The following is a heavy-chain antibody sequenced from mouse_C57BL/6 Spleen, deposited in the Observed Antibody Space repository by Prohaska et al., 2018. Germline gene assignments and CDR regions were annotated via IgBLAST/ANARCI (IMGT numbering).Heavy chain of an antibody. CDR3: ASGYGVPTDFVY. J-gene: IGHJ2*01. CDR2: NDSSYCYT. V-gene: IGHV1-50*01. CDR1: GYTFTSYW. Sequence: QVQLQQPGAELVKPGASVKLSCKASGYTFTSYWMQWVKQRPGQGLEWIGENDSSYCYTNYNLKFKVKATLTVETSSCTAYMQLSRLTSEDFSVYYCASGYGVPTDFVYWRQGTTLTVSS. D-gene: IGHD5-1*01.